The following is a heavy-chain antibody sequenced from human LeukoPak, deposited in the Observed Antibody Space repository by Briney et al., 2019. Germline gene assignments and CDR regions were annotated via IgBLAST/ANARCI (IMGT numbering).Heavy chain of an antibody. J-gene: IGHJ6*03. Sequence: GGSLRLSCAASGFTFSNYWMHWVRQAPGKGLVWVTRINTDGSTTSYADSAEGRFTISRDNAKNTLYLQMNSLRAEDTAVYYCASTSIAAPYYYYYYMDVWGKGTTVTVSS. D-gene: IGHD6-6*01. CDR1: GFTFSNYW. V-gene: IGHV3-74*01. CDR3: ASTSIAAPYYYYYYMDV. CDR2: INTDGSTT.